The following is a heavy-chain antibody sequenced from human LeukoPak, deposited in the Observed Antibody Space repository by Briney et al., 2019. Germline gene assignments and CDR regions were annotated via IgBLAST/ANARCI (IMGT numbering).Heavy chain of an antibody. V-gene: IGHV4-39*01. Sequence: SETLSLTCTVSGGSISSSSYYWGWIRQPPGKGLEWIGSIYYSGSTYYNPSLKSRVTISVDTSKNQFSLKLSSVTAADTAVYYCARQGCCSGGSCYNSLGAFDIWGQGTMVTVSS. CDR3: ARQGCCSGGSCYNSLGAFDI. J-gene: IGHJ3*02. CDR2: IYYSGST. D-gene: IGHD2-15*01. CDR1: GGSISSSSYY.